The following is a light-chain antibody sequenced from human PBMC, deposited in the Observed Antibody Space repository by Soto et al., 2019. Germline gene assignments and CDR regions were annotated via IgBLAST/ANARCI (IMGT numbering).Light chain of an antibody. J-gene: IGLJ7*01. CDR3: QSYDSSLSAV. CDR1: SSNIGAGYD. CDR2: GNS. Sequence: QSVLTQPPSVSGAPGQRVTISCTGSSSNIGAGYDVHWYQQLPGTAPKLLIYGNSNRPSRVPDRFSGSKSGTSASLAITGLQAEDEADYYCQSYDSSLSAVFGGGTQLTVL. V-gene: IGLV1-40*01.